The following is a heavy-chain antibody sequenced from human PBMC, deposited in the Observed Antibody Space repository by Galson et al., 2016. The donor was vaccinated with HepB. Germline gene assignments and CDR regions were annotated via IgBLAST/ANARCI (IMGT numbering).Heavy chain of an antibody. V-gene: IGHV4-4*02. CDR3: ARDRNSMEWEY. CDR1: GGSISSDAW. CDR2: IFRGGDV. Sequence: SETLSLTCAVSGGSISSDAWWSWVRQPPGRGLEWIGQIFRGGDVNYTPSLASRVTISIDTSKNQFSLNLRSVTAADTAVYYCARDRNSMEWEYWGQGTLVTVSS. J-gene: IGHJ4*02. D-gene: IGHD3-3*01.